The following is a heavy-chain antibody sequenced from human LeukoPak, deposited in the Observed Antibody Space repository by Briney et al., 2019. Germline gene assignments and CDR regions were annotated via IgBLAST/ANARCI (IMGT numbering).Heavy chain of an antibody. J-gene: IGHJ4*02. CDR2: ISGGGGST. CDR3: AKEAPDDYDFWSGLDY. D-gene: IGHD3-3*01. CDR1: GFTFSSYA. V-gene: IGHV3-23*01. Sequence: GGSLRLSCAASGFTFSSYAMSWVRQAPGKGLEWVSAISGGGGSTYYADSVKGRFTISRDNSRNTLYLQMNSLRAEDTAVYYCAKEAPDDYDFWSGLDYWGQGPLVSVSS.